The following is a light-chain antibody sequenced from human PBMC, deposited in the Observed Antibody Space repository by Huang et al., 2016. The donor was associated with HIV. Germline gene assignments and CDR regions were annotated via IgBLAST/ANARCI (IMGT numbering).Light chain of an antibody. CDR2: DAS. Sequence: DIQMTQSPSSLSASVGDRVTITCQASQDISNYFNWYQQKPEKAPNVLIYDASNLETGVPSRCSGSGSGTDFTFTISSLQPEDIATYYCQQYNNLPTFGPGTKVHIK. J-gene: IGKJ3*01. CDR3: QQYNNLPT. V-gene: IGKV1-33*01. CDR1: QDISNY.